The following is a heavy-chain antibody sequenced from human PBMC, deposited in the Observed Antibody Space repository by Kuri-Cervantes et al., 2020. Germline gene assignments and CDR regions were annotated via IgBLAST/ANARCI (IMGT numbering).Heavy chain of an antibody. CDR3: AKRVGFVQVVYFDY. CDR2: ISGSGGST. CDR1: GFTFSSYA. J-gene: IGHJ4*02. V-gene: IGHV3-23*01. Sequence: GGSLRLSCAAPGFTFSSYAMSWVRQAPGKGLEWVSAISGSGGSTYYADSVKGRFTISRDNSKNTLYLQMNSLRAEDTAVYYCAKRVGFVQVVYFDYWGQGTLVTVSS. D-gene: IGHD2-8*02.